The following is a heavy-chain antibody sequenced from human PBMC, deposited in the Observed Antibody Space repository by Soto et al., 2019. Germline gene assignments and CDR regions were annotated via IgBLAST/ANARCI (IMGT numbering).Heavy chain of an antibody. Sequence: QVQLVQSGAEVKKPGSSVKVSCKVSGDTFNTYTISWVRQAPGQGLEWMGRIIPILAVTTYSRKFQGRLSITADESTSTAYMEVSSLRSEDTAIYYCAARYFSAATCFNPGAYRGQGTLVAGPS. J-gene: IGHJ4*02. D-gene: IGHD3-9*01. V-gene: IGHV1-69*02. CDR1: GDTFNTYT. CDR2: IIPILAVT. CDR3: AARYFSAATCFNPGAY.